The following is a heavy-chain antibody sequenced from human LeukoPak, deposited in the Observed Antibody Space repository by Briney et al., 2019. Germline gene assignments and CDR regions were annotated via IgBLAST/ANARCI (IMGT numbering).Heavy chain of an antibody. J-gene: IGHJ6*04. CDR1: GYTFTSYY. D-gene: IGHD3-10*01. CDR3: ARDKVSGSYSITYYYYCGMDV. Sequence: ASVKVSCKASGYTFTSYYMHWVRQAPGQGLEWMGIINPSGGSTSYAQKFQGRVTMTRDTSTSTVYMELSSLRSEDTAVYYCARDKVSGSYSITYYYYCGMDVWGKGTTVTVSS. CDR2: INPSGGST. V-gene: IGHV1-46*01.